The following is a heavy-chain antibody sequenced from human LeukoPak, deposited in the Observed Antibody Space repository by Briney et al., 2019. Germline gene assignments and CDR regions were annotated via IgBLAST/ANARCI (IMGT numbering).Heavy chain of an antibody. Sequence: GRSLRLSCTASGFTFSSYGMHWVRQAPGKGLEWVAVIWYDGSNKYYADSVKGRFTISRDNSKNTLYLQMNSLRAEDTAVYYCAKYPLYRAALGYFDYWGQGTLVTVSS. D-gene: IGHD6-6*01. CDR1: GFTFSSYG. V-gene: IGHV3-33*06. CDR3: AKYPLYRAALGYFDY. CDR2: IWYDGSNK. J-gene: IGHJ4*02.